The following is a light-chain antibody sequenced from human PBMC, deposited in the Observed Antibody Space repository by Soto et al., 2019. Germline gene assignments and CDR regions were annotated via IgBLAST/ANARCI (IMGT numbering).Light chain of an antibody. Sequence: QSALTRPPSASGSPGQSVTISCTGTGSDVGGYNYVSWYQQHPGKAPKLIIYDVNKRPSGVPDRFSGSKSGNTASLTVSGLQAEDEADYYCGSFAASNNLLFGGGTKLTVL. CDR2: DVN. CDR1: GSDVGGYNY. V-gene: IGLV2-8*01. CDR3: GSFAASNNLL. J-gene: IGLJ2*01.